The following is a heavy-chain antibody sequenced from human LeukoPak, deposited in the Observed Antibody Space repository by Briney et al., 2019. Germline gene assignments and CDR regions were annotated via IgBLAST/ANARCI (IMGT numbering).Heavy chain of an antibody. Sequence: SETLSLTCTVSGGSISSGYYWGWIRQPPGKGLEWIGNIYPSGNTYYNPSLKSRVTISIDTSKNQFSLKLSSVTAADTAVYYCARRFGYSYGYDDCWGQGTLVTVSS. V-gene: IGHV4-38-2*02. CDR2: IYPSGNT. CDR3: ARRFGYSYGYDDC. J-gene: IGHJ4*02. CDR1: GGSISSGYY. D-gene: IGHD5-18*01.